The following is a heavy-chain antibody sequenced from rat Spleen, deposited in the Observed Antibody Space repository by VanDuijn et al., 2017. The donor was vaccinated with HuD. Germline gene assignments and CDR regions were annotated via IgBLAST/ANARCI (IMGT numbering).Heavy chain of an antibody. V-gene: IGHV5-58*01. CDR2: VISDGVNT. CDR1: GFTFNNYW. Sequence: EVQLAESGGGLVQPGRSLKLSCVGSGFTFNNYWMYWVRQAPGKGLEWVSLVISDGVNTYYPISVKGLFTISSDNAENIVYLQMNSLKCEDTATCFCAVAWYGYWGQGVMVTVSS. D-gene: IGHD1-7*01. J-gene: IGHJ2*01. CDR3: AVAWYGY.